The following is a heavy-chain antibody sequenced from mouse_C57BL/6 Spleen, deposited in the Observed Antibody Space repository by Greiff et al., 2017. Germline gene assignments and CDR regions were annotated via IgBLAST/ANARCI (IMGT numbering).Heavy chain of an antibody. CDR3: ARKDYGNYAGFAY. CDR1: GFTFSDYG. Sequence: DVQLQESGGGLVQPGGSLKLSCAASGFTFSDYGMAWVRQAPRKGPEWVAFISNLAYSIYYADTVTGRFTISRENAKNTLYLEMSSLRSEDTAMYYCARKDYGNYAGFAYWGQGTLVTVSA. D-gene: IGHD2-1*01. CDR2: ISNLAYSI. J-gene: IGHJ3*01. V-gene: IGHV5-15*01.